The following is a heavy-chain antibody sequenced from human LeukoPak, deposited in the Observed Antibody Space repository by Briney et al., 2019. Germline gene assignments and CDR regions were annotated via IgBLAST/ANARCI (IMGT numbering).Heavy chain of an antibody. Sequence: SETPSLTCTVSGGSISSSSYYWGWIRQPPGKGLEWIGSIYYSGSTYYNPSLKSRVTISVDTSKNQFSLKLSSVTAADTAVYYCARGTRDGYNTNWFDPWGQGTLVTVSS. CDR1: GGSISSSSYY. D-gene: IGHD5-24*01. CDR3: ARGTRDGYNTNWFDP. V-gene: IGHV4-39*01. J-gene: IGHJ5*02. CDR2: IYYSGST.